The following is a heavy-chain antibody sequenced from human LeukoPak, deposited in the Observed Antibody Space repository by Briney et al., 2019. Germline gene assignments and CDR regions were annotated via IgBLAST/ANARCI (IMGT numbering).Heavy chain of an antibody. Sequence: GASVKVSCKASGYTFTSYAMHWVRQAPGQRLEWMGWINAGNGNTKYSQNFQGRVTFTRDTSASTAYMELSSLGSEDTAVYYCARPIGYSSGGFDLWGRGTLVTVSS. J-gene: IGHJ2*01. CDR3: ARPIGYSSGGFDL. CDR2: INAGNGNT. V-gene: IGHV1-3*01. D-gene: IGHD6-19*01. CDR1: GYTFTSYA.